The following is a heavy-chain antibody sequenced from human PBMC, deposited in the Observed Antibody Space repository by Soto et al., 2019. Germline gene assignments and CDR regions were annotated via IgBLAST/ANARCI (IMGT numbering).Heavy chain of an antibody. Sequence: ASVKVSWKVCGYTLTELSMHWVRQAPVKGLEWMGDFDPEDGETIYAQKFQGRVTMTEDTSTDTAYMELSSLRSEDTAVYYCAAQRDASSGYYYEAYWGQGTLVTVSS. D-gene: IGHD3-22*01. V-gene: IGHV1-24*01. CDR1: GYTLTELS. CDR2: FDPEDGET. J-gene: IGHJ4*02. CDR3: AAQRDASSGYYYEAY.